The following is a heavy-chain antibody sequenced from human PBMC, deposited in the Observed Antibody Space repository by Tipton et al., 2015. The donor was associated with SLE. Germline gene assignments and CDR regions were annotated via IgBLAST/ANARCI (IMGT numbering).Heavy chain of an antibody. Sequence: SLRLSCAASGFTVSSNYMSWVRQAPGKGLEWVSVMCSGGNTDYADSVKGRFTISRVNSKNTLYLQMNSLRVEDTAVYYCAREDNFKAFDIWGQGTMVTVSS. CDR3: AREDNFKAFDI. V-gene: IGHV3-66*02. CDR2: MCSGGNT. CDR1: GFTVSSNY. D-gene: IGHD1-20*01. J-gene: IGHJ3*02.